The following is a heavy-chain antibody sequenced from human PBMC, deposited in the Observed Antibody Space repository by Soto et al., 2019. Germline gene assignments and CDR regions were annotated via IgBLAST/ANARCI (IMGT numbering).Heavy chain of an antibody. CDR1: GGSFSGYY. V-gene: IGHV4-34*01. CDR3: ARRCTSCHTFDY. J-gene: IGHJ4*02. CDR2: INHSGST. D-gene: IGHD2-2*01. Sequence: SETLSLTCAVYGGSFSGYYWSWIRQPPGKGLEWIGEINHSGSTNYNPSLKSRVTISVDTSKNQFSLKLSSVTAADTAVYYCARRCTSCHTFDYWGQGTLVTVSS.